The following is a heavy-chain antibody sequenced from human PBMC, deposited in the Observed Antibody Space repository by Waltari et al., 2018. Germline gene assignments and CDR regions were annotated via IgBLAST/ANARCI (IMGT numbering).Heavy chain of an antibody. CDR2: ISGSGGTT. J-gene: IGHJ3*02. Sequence: EVPLLESGGGLVQHGGALRHSCVASGFTSRRYVLTWVRQAPGKGLEWVSAISGSGGTTWYADSVKGRFTISRDNSKNTLSLQMNSLRAEDTAVYFCAKDPNGDYLGAFDTWGQGTVVTVSS. V-gene: IGHV3-23*01. CDR3: AKDPNGDYLGAFDT. CDR1: GFTSRRYV. D-gene: IGHD4-17*01.